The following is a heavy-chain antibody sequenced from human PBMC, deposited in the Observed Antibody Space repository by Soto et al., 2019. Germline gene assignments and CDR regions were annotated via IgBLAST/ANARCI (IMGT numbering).Heavy chain of an antibody. J-gene: IGHJ5*02. Sequence: QVQLQESGPGLVKPSETLSLTCTVSGGSISSYYWRWIRQPPGKGLEWIGYIYYSGRTNYNPSLKSRVTISVDTSKNQFSLKLSSVTAADTAVYYCARGYCSSTICYIWDNWFDPWGQGTLVTFSS. CDR1: GGSISSYY. V-gene: IGHV4-59*01. CDR3: ARGYCSSTICYIWDNWFDP. D-gene: IGHD2-2*02. CDR2: IYYSGRT.